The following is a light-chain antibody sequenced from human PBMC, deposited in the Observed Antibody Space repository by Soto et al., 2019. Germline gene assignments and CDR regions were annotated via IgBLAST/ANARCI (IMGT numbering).Light chain of an antibody. V-gene: IGLV1-40*01. J-gene: IGLJ3*02. Sequence: QPVLTQPPSVSGAPGQRVTISCTGSSSNIGAGYDVHWYQQLPGTAPKLVIYEVTKRPSGVPDRFSGSKSGNTASLTVSGLQTEDEADYYCGSHAGNSNLVFGGGTKLTVL. CDR2: EVT. CDR3: GSHAGNSNLV. CDR1: SSNIGAGYD.